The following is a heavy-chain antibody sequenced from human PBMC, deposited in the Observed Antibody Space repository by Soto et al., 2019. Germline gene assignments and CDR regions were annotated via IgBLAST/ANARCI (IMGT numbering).Heavy chain of an antibody. J-gene: IGHJ4*02. D-gene: IGHD5-18*01. V-gene: IGHV4-59*01. Sequence: SETLSLTCSVSGGSISSYYWSWIRQPPGKGLEWIGYMYFSGSTNYNPSLKSRVTISVDTTKNQFSLKLSSVTAADTAVYYCARGVRLEYSQPPQLDNWGQGTLVTVSS. CDR1: GGSISSYY. CDR2: MYFSGST. CDR3: ARGVRLEYSQPPQLDN.